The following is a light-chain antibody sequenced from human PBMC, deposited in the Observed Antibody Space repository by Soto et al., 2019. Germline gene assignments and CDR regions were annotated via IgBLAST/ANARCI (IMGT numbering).Light chain of an antibody. CDR1: QSVGSY. CDR3: QVRNIWPAVI. Sequence: EIVLTQSPATLSLSPGERATLSCRASQSVGSYLAWYHQKPGQAPRLLIYDAYSRATGIPARFSGSGSGTDFTLTISSLEPEDFAVYYCQVRNIWPAVIFGQRTRLE. CDR2: DAY. J-gene: IGKJ5*01. V-gene: IGKV3-11*01.